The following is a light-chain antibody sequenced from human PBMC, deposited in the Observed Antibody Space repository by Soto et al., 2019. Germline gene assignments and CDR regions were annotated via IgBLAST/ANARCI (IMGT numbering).Light chain of an antibody. Sequence: IVITSSAAIRPVSPWDRATLCCSASQSVGSDLAWYQQKPGQAPRLVIYDIFTRATGVPTRISGSGSGTEFTLTINSLEPEDFAVYYCQQRKVWPPITFGQGTRLEI. J-gene: IGKJ5*01. CDR3: QQRKVWPPIT. V-gene: IGKV3D-15*01. CDR1: QSVGSD. CDR2: DIF.